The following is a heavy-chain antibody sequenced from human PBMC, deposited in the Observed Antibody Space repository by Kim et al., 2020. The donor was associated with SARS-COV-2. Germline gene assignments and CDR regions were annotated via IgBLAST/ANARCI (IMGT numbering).Heavy chain of an antibody. CDR1: GFTFDDYA. D-gene: IGHD1-26*01. V-gene: IGHV3-43*02. J-gene: IGHJ4*02. Sequence: GGSLRLSCAASGFTFDDYAMHWVRQAPGKGLEWVSPISGDGGSTYYADSVKGRFTISRDNSKNSLYLQMNSLRTEDTALYYCARGSGSYGYYFDYWGQGTLVTVSS. CDR3: ARGSGSYGYYFDY. CDR2: ISGDGGST.